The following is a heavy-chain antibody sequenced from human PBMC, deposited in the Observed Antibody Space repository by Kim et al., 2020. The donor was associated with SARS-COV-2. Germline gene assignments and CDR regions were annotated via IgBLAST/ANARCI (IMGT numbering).Heavy chain of an antibody. Sequence: SETLSLTCTVSGGSISSGGYYWSWIRQHPGKGLEWIGYIYYSGSTYYNPSLKSRVTISVDTSKNQFSLKLSSVTAADTAVYYCASANVDTAMASPDAFDIWGQGTMVTVSS. J-gene: IGHJ3*02. V-gene: IGHV4-31*03. D-gene: IGHD5-18*01. CDR3: ASANVDTAMASPDAFDI. CDR2: IYYSGST. CDR1: GGSISSGGYY.